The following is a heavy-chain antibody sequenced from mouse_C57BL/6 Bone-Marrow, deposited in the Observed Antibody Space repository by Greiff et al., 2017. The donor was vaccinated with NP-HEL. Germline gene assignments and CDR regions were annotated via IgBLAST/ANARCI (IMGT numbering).Heavy chain of an antibody. CDR2: IYPGDGDT. J-gene: IGHJ3*01. Sequence: VQLQQSGAELVKPGASVKISCTASGFDFSNYWMNWVKQRPEQGLEWIGRIYPGDGDTNYTGKFKDKATLTADKSSITAYLQLSRLTSEDSAVYFCARGAYWGQGTLVTVSA. CDR3: ARGAY. V-gene: IGHV1-80*01. CDR1: GFDFSNYW.